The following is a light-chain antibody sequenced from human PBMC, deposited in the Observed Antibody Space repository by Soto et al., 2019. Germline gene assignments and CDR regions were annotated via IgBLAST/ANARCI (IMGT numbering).Light chain of an antibody. CDR2: GAS. J-gene: IGKJ4*01. CDR3: QQYNNWPPVLT. CDR1: QSVSSD. Sequence: EIVLTQSPGTLSLSPGERATLSCRASQSVSSDLAWYQQKPGQAPRLLIYGASTRATDIPARFSGSGSGTEFTLTISSLQSEDFAVYYCQQYNNWPPVLTFGGGTKVDI. V-gene: IGKV3-15*01.